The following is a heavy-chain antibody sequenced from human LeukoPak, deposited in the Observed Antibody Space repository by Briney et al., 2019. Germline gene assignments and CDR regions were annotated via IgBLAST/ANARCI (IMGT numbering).Heavy chain of an antibody. D-gene: IGHD4-17*01. Sequence: SETLSLTCTVSGGSISSYYWSWIRQPPGKGLEWIGYIYYSGSTNYNPSLKSRVTIAVDTSKNQFSLKLSSVTAADTAVYYCARVYGDYPNEYFQHWGQGTLVTVSS. CDR1: GGSISSYY. J-gene: IGHJ1*01. CDR3: ARVYGDYPNEYFQH. CDR2: IYYSGST. V-gene: IGHV4-59*08.